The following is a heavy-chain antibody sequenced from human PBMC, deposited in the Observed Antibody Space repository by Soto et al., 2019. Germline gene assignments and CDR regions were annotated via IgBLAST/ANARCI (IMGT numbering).Heavy chain of an antibody. D-gene: IGHD4-17*01. CDR3: AISFDYGDLRRWYFDL. CDR1: GFTFSSYA. V-gene: IGHV3-23*01. CDR2: ISGSGGST. Sequence: GGSLRLSCAASGFTFSSYAMSWVRQAPGKGLEWVSAISGSGGSTYYADSVKGRFTISRDNSKNTLYLQMNSLRAEDTAVYYCAISFDYGDLRRWYFDLWGRGTLVTVSS. J-gene: IGHJ2*01.